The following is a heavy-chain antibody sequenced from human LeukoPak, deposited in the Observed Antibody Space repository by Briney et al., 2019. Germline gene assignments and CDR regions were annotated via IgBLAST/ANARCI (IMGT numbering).Heavy chain of an antibody. D-gene: IGHD2-21*01. Sequence: GGSLRLSCIVSGLPFNNYGFHWFRRAPGKGLEWLAFIGHEGTYQHYADSVRGRFTISRDNSKNTLYLQMNSLRADDTALYRCAKGLFYSFDIGGQGTAVTVPS. CDR2: IGHEGTYQ. CDR3: AKGLFYSFDI. CDR1: GLPFNNYG. V-gene: IGHV3-30*02. J-gene: IGHJ3*02.